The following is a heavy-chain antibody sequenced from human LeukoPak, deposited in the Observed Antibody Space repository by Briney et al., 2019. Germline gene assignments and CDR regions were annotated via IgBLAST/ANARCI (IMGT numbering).Heavy chain of an antibody. CDR2: MDTSGST. D-gene: IGHD4-17*01. J-gene: IGHJ6*02. V-gene: IGHV4-4*07. CDR1: GSSISGYY. CDR3: ARDQGLTVTPYYYYYGMDV. Sequence: SETLSLTCSVSGSSISGYYWSWIRQPAGKGLEWIGRMDTSGSTDYNPSLKNRVTLSVDTSKNQFSLKLYSVTAADTAVYYCARDQGLTVTPYYYYYGMDVWGQGTTLTVSS.